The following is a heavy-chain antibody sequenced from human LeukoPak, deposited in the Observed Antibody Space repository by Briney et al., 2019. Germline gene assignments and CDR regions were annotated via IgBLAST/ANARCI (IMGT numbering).Heavy chain of an antibody. J-gene: IGHJ6*02. CDR1: GYTFTSYG. CDR2: ISAYNGNT. CDR3: ARDIVLPQSFDYYYYGMNV. D-gene: IGHD2-2*01. Sequence: ASVKVSCKASGYTFTSYGISWVRQAPGQGFEWMGWISAYNGNTNYAQKLQGRVTMTTDTSTSTAYMELRSLRSDDTAVYYCARDIVLPQSFDYYYYGMNVWGQGTTVTVSS. V-gene: IGHV1-18*01.